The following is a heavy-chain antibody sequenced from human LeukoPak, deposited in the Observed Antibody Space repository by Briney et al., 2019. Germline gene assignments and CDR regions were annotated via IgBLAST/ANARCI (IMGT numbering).Heavy chain of an antibody. CDR1: RYTFTSYY. Sequence: ASVKVSCKASRYTFTSYYMHWVRQAPGQGLERMGIINPSGGSTSYAQKFQGRVTMTRDTSTSTVYMELSSLRSEDTAVYYCARDALCGGDCYSTFDYWGQGTLVTVSS. V-gene: IGHV1-46*01. J-gene: IGHJ4*02. CDR3: ARDALCGGDCYSTFDY. D-gene: IGHD2-21*02. CDR2: INPSGGST.